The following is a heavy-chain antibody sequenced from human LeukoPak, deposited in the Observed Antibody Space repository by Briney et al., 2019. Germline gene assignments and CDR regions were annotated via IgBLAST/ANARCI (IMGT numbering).Heavy chain of an antibody. V-gene: IGHV3-13*01. D-gene: IGHD2-15*01. J-gene: IGHJ4*02. CDR1: GFTFSSYD. Sequence: GGSLRLSCAASGFTFSSYDMHWVRQAPGKGLEWVSAISTAGDTYYPGSVKGRFTISRENAKNSLYLQINSLRAGDTAVYYCARGHCSGGSCYYFDYWGQGTLVTVSS. CDR3: ARGHCSGGSCYYFDY. CDR2: ISTAGDT.